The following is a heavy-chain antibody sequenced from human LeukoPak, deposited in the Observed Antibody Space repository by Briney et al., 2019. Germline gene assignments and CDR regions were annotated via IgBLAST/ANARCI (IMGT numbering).Heavy chain of an antibody. D-gene: IGHD5-24*01. Sequence: GGSLRLSCAASGFTLSSYSMNWVRQAPGKGLEWVSSISSSSIYIYDADSVKGRFTISRDNAKNSLYLQMNSLRAEDTAVYYCARDDSLLQFGCWGQGTLVTVSS. CDR3: ARDDSLLQFGC. CDR2: ISSSSIYI. J-gene: IGHJ4*02. V-gene: IGHV3-21*04. CDR1: GFTLSSYS.